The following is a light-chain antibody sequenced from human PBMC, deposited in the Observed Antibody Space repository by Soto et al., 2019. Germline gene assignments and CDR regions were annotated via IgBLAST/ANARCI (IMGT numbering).Light chain of an antibody. Sequence: EIVLTQSPGTLSLSPGERATLSCRASQSVISHYLAWYQQKPGQAPKLLIYGASSRATGIPDRFSGSGSGTDFILTISRLEPEDFAMYYCQQSVKSCPLTFGGGTKLE. CDR1: QSVISHY. V-gene: IGKV3-20*01. J-gene: IGKJ4*01. CDR3: QQSVKSCPLT. CDR2: GAS.